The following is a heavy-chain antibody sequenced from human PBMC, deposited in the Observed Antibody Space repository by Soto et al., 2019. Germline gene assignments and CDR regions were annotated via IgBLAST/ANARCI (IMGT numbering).Heavy chain of an antibody. CDR1: GFPFSAYN. Sequence: LRLSWTGSGFPFSAYNMNWVRQVPGKGTEWISSITSKTGQSYYAESVKGLCTISRDNAKNSLYLEMNSLGVEDTAISSCARLPHRYDALTGPGYWGQGALVTVSS. V-gene: IGHV3-21*04. D-gene: IGHD3-9*01. J-gene: IGHJ4*02. CDR3: ARLPHRYDALTGPGY. CDR2: ITSKTGQS.